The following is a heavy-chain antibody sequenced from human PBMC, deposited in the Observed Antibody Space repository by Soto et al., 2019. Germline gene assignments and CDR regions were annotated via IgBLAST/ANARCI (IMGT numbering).Heavy chain of an antibody. D-gene: IGHD6-13*01. CDR2: ISGSGGST. V-gene: IGHV3-23*01. J-gene: IGHJ4*02. CDR3: AKCEDSSSWFGIDY. Sequence: PGGSLRLSCAASGSTFSSYAMSWVRQAPGKGLEWVSAISGSGGSTYYADSVKGRFTISRDNSKNTLYLQMNSLRAEDTAVYYCAKCEDSSSWFGIDYWGQGTLVTVSS. CDR1: GSTFSSYA.